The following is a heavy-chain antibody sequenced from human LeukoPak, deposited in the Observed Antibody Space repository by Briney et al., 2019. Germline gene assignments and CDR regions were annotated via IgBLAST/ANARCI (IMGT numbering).Heavy chain of an antibody. CDR1: GFTFSIYS. CDR2: ISGSGGST. D-gene: IGHD1-14*01. Sequence: PGGSLRLSCAASGFTFSIYSMNWVRQAPGKGLEWVSAISGSGGSTYYADSVKGRFTISRDNSKNTLFLQMNSLKTEDTGVYYCTTTYYYLDYWGQGTLVTVSS. V-gene: IGHV3-23*01. CDR3: TTTYYYLDY. J-gene: IGHJ4*02.